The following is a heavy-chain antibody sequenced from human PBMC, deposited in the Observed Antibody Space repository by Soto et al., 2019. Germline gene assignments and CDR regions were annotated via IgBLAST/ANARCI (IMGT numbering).Heavy chain of an antibody. J-gene: IGHJ3*02. D-gene: IGHD3-3*01. CDR3: ARAYYFWSGYYQGAFYI. CDR1: GYTFASYG. CDR2: ISAYNGNT. V-gene: IGHV1-18*01. Sequence: GASVEVSCKASGYTFASYGISWVRQAPGQGLEWMGWISAYNGNTNYAQKLQGRVTMTTDTSTSTAYMELRSLRSDDTAVYYCARAYYFWSGYYQGAFYIWGRGTMVTVSS.